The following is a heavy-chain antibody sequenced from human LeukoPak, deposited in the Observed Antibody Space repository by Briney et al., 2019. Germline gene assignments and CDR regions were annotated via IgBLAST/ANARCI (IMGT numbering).Heavy chain of an antibody. CDR2: TNPNSGGT. Sequence: ASVKVSCKASGYTFTGYYMHWVRQAPGQGLEWMGRTNPNSGGTNYAQKFQGRVTMTRDTSISTAYMELSRLRSDDTAVYYCASGGYCSSTSCYGVLDYWGQGTLVTVSS. CDR3: ASGGYCSSTSCYGVLDY. J-gene: IGHJ4*02. D-gene: IGHD2-2*03. CDR1: GYTFTGYY. V-gene: IGHV1-2*06.